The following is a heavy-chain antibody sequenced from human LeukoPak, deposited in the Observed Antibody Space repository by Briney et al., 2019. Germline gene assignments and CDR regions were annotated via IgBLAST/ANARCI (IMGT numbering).Heavy chain of an antibody. CDR3: ARGRPMVRGIPILDY. CDR1: GYTFTSDD. J-gene: IGHJ4*02. CDR2: MNPNSGNT. V-gene: IGHV1-8*01. D-gene: IGHD3-10*01. Sequence: ASVKVSCKASGYTFTSDDISWVRQATGQGLEWMGWMNPNSGNTGYAQKFQGRVTMTRNTSISTAYMELSSLRSEDTAVYYCARGRPMVRGIPILDYWGQGTLVTVSS.